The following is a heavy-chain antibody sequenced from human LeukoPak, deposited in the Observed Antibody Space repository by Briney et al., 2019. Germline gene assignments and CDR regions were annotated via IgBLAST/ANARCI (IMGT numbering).Heavy chain of an antibody. V-gene: IGHV1-69*04. CDR3: ARSEGTYYYDSSGYAFDY. J-gene: IGHJ4*02. Sequence: SVKVSCKASGGTFSSYAISWVRQPPGQGLEWMGRIIPILGIANYAQKFQGRVTITADKSTSTAYMELSSLRSEDTAVYYCARSEGTYYYDSSGYAFDYWGQGTLVTVSS. CDR2: IIPILGIA. D-gene: IGHD3-22*01. CDR1: GGTFSSYA.